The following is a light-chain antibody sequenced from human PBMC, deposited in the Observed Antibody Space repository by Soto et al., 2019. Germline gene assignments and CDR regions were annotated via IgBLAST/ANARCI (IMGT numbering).Light chain of an antibody. V-gene: IGLV2-8*01. J-gene: IGLJ1*01. Sequence: QSVLTQPPSASGSPGQSVTISCTGTSSDVGYYNYVSWYQQHPGKAPKLMIYEVNKRPSGVPDRFSGSKSGNTASLTVSGLQPEDEADYYCSSHAGYNNFYVFGTGTKVTVL. CDR1: SSDVGYYNY. CDR3: SSHAGYNNFYV. CDR2: EVN.